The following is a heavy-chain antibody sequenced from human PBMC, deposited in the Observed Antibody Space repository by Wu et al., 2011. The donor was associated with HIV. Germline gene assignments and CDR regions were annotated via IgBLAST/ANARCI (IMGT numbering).Heavy chain of an antibody. Sequence: QVQLVQSGAEVKKPGASVKVSCKASGYTFTGYYMHWVRQAPGQGLEWMGWINPNGGGTNYAQKFQGRVTMTWDTSISTAYMELNRLTFDDTAMYYCARDPSGGVDSWGQGTLVTVSS. CDR2: INPNGGGT. V-gene: IGHV1-2*02. CDR1: GYTFTGYY. CDR3: ARDPSGGVDS. D-gene: IGHD3-10*01. J-gene: IGHJ4*02.